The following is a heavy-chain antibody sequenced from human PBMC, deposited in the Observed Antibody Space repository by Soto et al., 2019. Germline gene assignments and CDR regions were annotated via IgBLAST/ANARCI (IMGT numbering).Heavy chain of an antibody. J-gene: IGHJ4*02. CDR2: INAGNGNT. CDR1: GYTFTSYA. V-gene: IGHV1-3*01. D-gene: IGHD2-15*01. CDR3: ARERGYCSGGSCYLAY. Sequence: ASVKVSCKASGYTFTSYAMHWVRQAPGQRLEWMGWINAGNGNTKYSQKFQGRVTITRDTSASTAYMELSSLRSEDTAVYYCARERGYCSGGSCYLAYWGQGTLVTVSS.